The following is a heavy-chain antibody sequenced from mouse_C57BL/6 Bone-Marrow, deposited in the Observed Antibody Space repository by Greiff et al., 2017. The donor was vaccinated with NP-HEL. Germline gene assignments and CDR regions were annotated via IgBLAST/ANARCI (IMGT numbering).Heavy chain of an antibody. CDR1: GFTFSSYA. V-gene: IGHV5-4*01. J-gene: IGHJ3*01. Sequence: EVMLVESGGGLVKPGGSLKLSCAASGFTFSSYAMSWVRQTPEKRLEWVATISDGGSYTYYPDNVKGRFTISRDNAKNNLYLQMSHLKSEDTAMYYCARDREDSSGFACWGQGTLVTVSA. D-gene: IGHD3-2*02. CDR2: ISDGGSYT. CDR3: ARDREDSSGFAC.